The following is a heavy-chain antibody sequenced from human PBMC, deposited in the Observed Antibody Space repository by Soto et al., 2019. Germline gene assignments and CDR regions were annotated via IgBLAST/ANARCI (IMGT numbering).Heavy chain of an antibody. J-gene: IGHJ6*01. CDR1: EETFTDFG. V-gene: IGHV5-51*06. D-gene: IGHD3-3*01. CDR2: IYPGDSDA. CDR3: GPTIFNSVMDI. Sequence: SKRVPSSGSEETFTDFGVGCVRKMTGKGLEWMGIIYPGDSDAKYNPSFQGQATISADKSIPTTYLQWSSLKASDTAIDYCGPTIFNSVMDISGQGT.